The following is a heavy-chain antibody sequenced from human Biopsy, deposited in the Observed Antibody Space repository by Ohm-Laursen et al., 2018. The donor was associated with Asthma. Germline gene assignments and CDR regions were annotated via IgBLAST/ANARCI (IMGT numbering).Heavy chain of an antibody. V-gene: IGHV1-58*01. Sequence: SVKVSCKASGVALSGYTFEWVRQARGLGLAWIAGIVFASGATNYAQNFQDRLTVTRDMSAGSVSMELRGLSSTVPAVYYCAAGRTSLQGESLIWGQGTLVSVSS. CDR3: AAGRTSLQGESLI. D-gene: IGHD2/OR15-2a*01. J-gene: IGHJ4*01. CDR2: IVFASGAT. CDR1: GVALSGYT.